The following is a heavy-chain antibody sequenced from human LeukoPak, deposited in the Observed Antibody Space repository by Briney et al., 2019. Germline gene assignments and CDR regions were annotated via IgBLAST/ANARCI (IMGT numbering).Heavy chain of an antibody. Sequence: SVKVSCKASGGTFSSYAISWVRQAPGQGLEWMGGIIPIFGTANYAQKFQGRVTITADESTSTAYMELSSLRSEDTAVYYCARGRLGFLEWLPHDAFDIWGHGTMVTVSS. J-gene: IGHJ3*02. V-gene: IGHV1-69*01. CDR3: ARGRLGFLEWLPHDAFDI. CDR1: GGTFSSYA. D-gene: IGHD3-3*01. CDR2: IIPIFGTA.